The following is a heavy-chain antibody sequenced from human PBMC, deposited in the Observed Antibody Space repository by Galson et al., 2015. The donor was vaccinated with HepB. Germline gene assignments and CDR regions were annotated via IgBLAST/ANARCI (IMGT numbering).Heavy chain of an antibody. CDR3: GRVIRDSSSYYFDY. CDR2: IWYDGSNK. Sequence: SLRLSCAASGFPFKNYGMHWVRQAPGKGLEWVAVIWYDGSNKYYADSVKGRFTISRDNSKNTLYLQMNSLRAEDMAVYYCGRVIRDSSSYYFDYWGQGTLVTVSS. V-gene: IGHV3-33*01. D-gene: IGHD6-6*01. J-gene: IGHJ4*02. CDR1: GFPFKNYG.